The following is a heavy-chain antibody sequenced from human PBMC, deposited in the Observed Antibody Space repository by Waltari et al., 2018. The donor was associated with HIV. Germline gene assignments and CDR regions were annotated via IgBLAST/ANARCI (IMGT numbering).Heavy chain of an antibody. J-gene: IGHJ5*02. CDR1: GFTFSSDA. CDR2: ISYDGSNK. D-gene: IGHD2-15*01. V-gene: IGHV3-30*01. Sequence: QVHLVEYGVGVVQPGRSLRLSCAASGFTFSSDAIHWVGQAPGKGLEWVALISYDGSNKYYADSVKGRFTISRDNSKNTLYLQMNSLRAEDTSVYYCARDTGYCSFGSCSYNWLDPWGQGTLVSVSS. CDR3: ARDTGYCSFGSCSYNWLDP.